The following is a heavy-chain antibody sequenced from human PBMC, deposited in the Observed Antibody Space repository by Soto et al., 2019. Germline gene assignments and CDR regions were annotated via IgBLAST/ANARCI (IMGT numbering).Heavy chain of an antibody. CDR3: ARGAPHHSSGYYELSTFDY. Sequence: HPGGSLRLSCAASGFTFSSYEMNWVRQAPGKGLEWVSYISSSGSTIYYADSVKGRFTISRDNAKNSLYLQMNSLRAEDTAVYYCARGAPHHSSGYYELSTFDYWGQGTLVTVSS. CDR1: GFTFSSYE. D-gene: IGHD3-22*01. CDR2: ISSSGSTI. J-gene: IGHJ4*02. V-gene: IGHV3-48*03.